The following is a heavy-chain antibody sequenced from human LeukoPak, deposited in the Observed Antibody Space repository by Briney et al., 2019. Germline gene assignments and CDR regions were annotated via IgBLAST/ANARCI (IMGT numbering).Heavy chain of an antibody. Sequence: PSETLSLTCAVYGGSFSGYYWSWIRQPPGKGLEWIGEINHSGSTNYNSSLKSRVTISVDTSKNQFSLKLSSVTAADTAVYYCARGVRKMVRGRGIDYWGQGTLVTVSS. J-gene: IGHJ4*02. D-gene: IGHD3-10*01. CDR3: ARGVRKMVRGRGIDY. CDR2: INHSGST. V-gene: IGHV4-34*01. CDR1: GGSFSGYY.